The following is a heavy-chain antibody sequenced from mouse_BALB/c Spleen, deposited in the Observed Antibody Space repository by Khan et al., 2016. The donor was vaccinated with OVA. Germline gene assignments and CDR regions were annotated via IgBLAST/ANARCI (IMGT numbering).Heavy chain of an antibody. CDR3: ERREYFDV. CDR1: GYTFTSYV. V-gene: IGHV1S136*01. CDR2: INPNTDGT. J-gene: IGHJ1*01. Sequence: VQLKQSGPELVKPGASVKMSCKASGYTFTSYVMHWVKQKPGQGLEWIGYINPNTDGTKYNEKFKGKATLTADKSSSTAYMQLSSLTSEDSAVYYGERREYFDVWGPGTPVTVSA.